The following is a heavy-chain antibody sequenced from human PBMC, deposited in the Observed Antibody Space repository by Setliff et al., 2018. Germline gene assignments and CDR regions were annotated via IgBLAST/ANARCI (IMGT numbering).Heavy chain of an antibody. CDR1: GDSISSGDDF. CDR2: IYYTTNG. J-gene: IGHJ4*02. D-gene: IGHD6-19*01. V-gene: IGHV4-30-4*08. Sequence: SETLSLTCTVSGDSISSGDDFWSWIRHPPGKGLEWIGSIYYTTNGHYNPSLKSRFTMSVDTSKNHLSLELTSVTAADTAVYYCARAPVGDRNGLFDSWGQGTLVTVSS. CDR3: ARAPVGDRNGLFDS.